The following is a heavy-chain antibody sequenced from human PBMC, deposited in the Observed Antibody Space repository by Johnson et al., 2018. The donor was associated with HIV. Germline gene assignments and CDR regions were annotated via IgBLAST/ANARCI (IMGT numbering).Heavy chain of an antibody. Sequence: EVQLVESGGGLVQPGGSLRLSCAASGFTFSSYAMSWVRQAPGKGLEWVSAISGSGGSTYYADSVKGRFTISRDNSKNTLYLQMNSLRAEDTAVYYCARDSTPWGGDYVGYGFDIWGQGTMVTVSS. CDR3: ARDSTPWGGDYVGYGFDI. CDR2: ISGSGGST. V-gene: IGHV3-23*04. CDR1: GFTFSSYA. J-gene: IGHJ3*02. D-gene: IGHD4-17*01.